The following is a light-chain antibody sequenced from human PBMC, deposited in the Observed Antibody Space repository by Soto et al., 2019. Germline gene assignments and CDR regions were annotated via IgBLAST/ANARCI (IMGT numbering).Light chain of an antibody. CDR2: RNS. V-gene: IGLV1-40*01. J-gene: IGLJ2*01. Sequence: QSVLTQSPSVSGAPGQRVTISCTGSSSNIGAHYDVHWYQQLPGTAPKLLIYRNSNRPSGVSDRFSGAKSGTSASLAITGLQAEDEADYYCQSYDSSLSGSKVVFGGGTKLTVL. CDR3: QSYDSSLSGSKVV. CDR1: SSNIGAHYD.